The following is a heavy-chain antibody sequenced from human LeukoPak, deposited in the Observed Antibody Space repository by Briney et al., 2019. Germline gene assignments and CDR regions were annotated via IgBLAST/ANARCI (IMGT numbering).Heavy chain of an antibody. CDR2: TYYSGST. CDR1: GGSISSSSYY. CDR3: ARGVTMSSDY. J-gene: IGHJ4*02. Sequence: SETLSLTCTVSGGSISSSSYYWGWIRQPPGKGLEWIGSTYYSGSTYYDPSLKSRVTISVDTSKNQFSLKLSSVTAADTAVYYCARGVTMSSDYWGQGTLVTVSS. V-gene: IGHV4-39*01. D-gene: IGHD3-10*01.